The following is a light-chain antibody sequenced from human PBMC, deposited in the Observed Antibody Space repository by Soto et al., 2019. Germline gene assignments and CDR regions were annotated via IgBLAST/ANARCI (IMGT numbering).Light chain of an antibody. J-gene: IGLJ2*01. CDR3: AAWDDSLNGVV. Sequence: QSVRTQPPSASGTPGQRVTISCSGSSFNIGSNTVNWYQQLPGTAPKLLIYSNNPRPSGVPDRFSGSKSGTSAYLAICGLQSEDEDDYYCAAWDDSLNGVVFGGGTKVTVL. V-gene: IGLV1-44*01. CDR2: SNN. CDR1: SFNIGSNT.